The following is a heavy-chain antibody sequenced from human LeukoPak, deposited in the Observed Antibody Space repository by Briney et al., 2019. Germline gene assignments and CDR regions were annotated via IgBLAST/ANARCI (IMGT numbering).Heavy chain of an antibody. CDR1: GDSVSSNSAA. J-gene: IGHJ6*02. D-gene: IGHD6-25*01. CDR3: ARDSYSSGHYYYYGVDV. Sequence: SQTLSLTCAISGDSVSSNSAAWNWIRQSPSRGLEWLGRTYYRSKWYNDYAVSVKSRITINPDTSKNQFFLQLNSVTPEDTAVYYCARDSYSSGHYYYYGVDVWGQGTTVTVSS. V-gene: IGHV6-1*01. CDR2: TYYRSKWYN.